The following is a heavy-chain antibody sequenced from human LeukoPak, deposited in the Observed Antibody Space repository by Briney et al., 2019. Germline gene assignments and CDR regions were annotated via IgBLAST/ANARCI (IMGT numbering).Heavy chain of an antibody. D-gene: IGHD3-22*01. J-gene: IGHJ3*02. CDR1: GFTVSSNY. CDR3: AKVGSYYDSSGYVDAFDI. CDR2: ISGSGGST. V-gene: IGHV3-23*01. Sequence: GGSLRLSCAASGFTVSSNYMSWVRQAPGKGLEWVSAISGSGGSTYYADSVKGRFTISRDNSKNTLYLQMNSLRAEDTAVYYCAKVGSYYDSSGYVDAFDIWGQGTMVTVSS.